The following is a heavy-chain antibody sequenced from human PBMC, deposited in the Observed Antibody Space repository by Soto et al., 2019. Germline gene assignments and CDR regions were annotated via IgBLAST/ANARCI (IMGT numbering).Heavy chain of an antibody. J-gene: IGHJ5*02. V-gene: IGHV4-39*01. CDR2: IYYSGST. D-gene: IGHD2-2*01. Sequence: ASETLSLTCTVSGGSISSSSYYWGWIRQPPGKGLEWIGSIYYSGSTYYNPSLKSRVTISVDTSKNQFSLKLSSVTAADTAVYYCAPSGCSSTSCWRGWFDPWGQGTLVTVSS. CDR1: GGSISSSSYY. CDR3: APSGCSSTSCWRGWFDP.